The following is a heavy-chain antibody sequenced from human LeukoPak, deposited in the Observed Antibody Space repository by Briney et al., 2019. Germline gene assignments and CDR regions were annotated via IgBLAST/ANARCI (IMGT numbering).Heavy chain of an antibody. CDR3: AKDLYVWGSYRYNQYFDY. CDR2: ISGSGGST. D-gene: IGHD3-16*02. Sequence: GGSLRLSCAASGFTFSSYAMSWVRQAPGKGLEWVSAISGSGGSTYYADSVKGRFTISRDNSKNTLYLQMNSLRAEDTAVYYCAKDLYVWGSYRYNQYFDYWGRGTLVTVSS. CDR1: GFTFSSYA. V-gene: IGHV3-23*01. J-gene: IGHJ4*02.